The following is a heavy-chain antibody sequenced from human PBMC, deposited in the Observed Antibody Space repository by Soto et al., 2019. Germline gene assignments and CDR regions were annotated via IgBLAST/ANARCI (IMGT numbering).Heavy chain of an antibody. J-gene: IGHJ6*02. CDR1: GFTFSNAW. D-gene: IGHD2-2*02. CDR2: IKSKTDGGTT. Sequence: GGSLRLSCAASGFTFSNAWMSWVRQAPGKGLEWVGRIKSKTDGGTTDYAAPVKGRFTISRDDSKNTLYLQMNSLKTEDTAVYYCTTDRGDCSSTSCYTGWHYYYGMDVWGQGTTVTV. V-gene: IGHV3-15*01. CDR3: TTDRGDCSSTSCYTGWHYYYGMDV.